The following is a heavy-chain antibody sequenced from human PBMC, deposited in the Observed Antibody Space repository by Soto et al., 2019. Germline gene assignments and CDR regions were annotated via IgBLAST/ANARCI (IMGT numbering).Heavy chain of an antibody. CDR1: GYGFTTYG. CDR3: ARGRYGDY. Sequence: QVHRVQSGAEVKKPGASVKVSCKGSGYGFTTYGITWVRQAPGQGLEWMAWISAHNVNTNYAQKLQGRVTVTRDTSTSTAYMELRSLRSDDTAVYYCARGRYGDYWGQGALVTVSS. V-gene: IGHV1-18*01. J-gene: IGHJ4*02. D-gene: IGHD1-1*01. CDR2: ISAHNVNT.